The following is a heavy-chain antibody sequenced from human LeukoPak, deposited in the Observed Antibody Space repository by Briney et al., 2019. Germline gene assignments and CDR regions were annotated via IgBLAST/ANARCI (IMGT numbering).Heavy chain of an antibody. CDR1: GGSFSGYY. D-gene: IGHD6-19*01. J-gene: IGHJ5*02. Sequence: PSETLSLTCAVYGGSFSGYYWSWIRQPPGKGLEWIGEINHSGSTNYNPSLKSRVTISVDTSKNQFSLELSSVTAADTAVYYCARDKGSGWFAVNWFDPWGQGTLVTVSS. CDR3: ARDKGSGWFAVNWFDP. V-gene: IGHV4-34*01. CDR2: INHSGST.